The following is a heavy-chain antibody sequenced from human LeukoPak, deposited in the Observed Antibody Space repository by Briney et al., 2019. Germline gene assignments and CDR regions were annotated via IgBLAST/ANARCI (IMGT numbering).Heavy chain of an antibody. Sequence: ASVKVSCKASGYTFTGYYMHWVRQAPGQGLEWMGWINPNSGGTNYAQKFQGRVTMTRGTSISTAYMELSRLRSDDTAVYYCARGLGITMIVVGRELDYWGQGTLVTVSS. CDR1: GYTFTGYY. CDR3: ARGLGITMIVVGRELDY. V-gene: IGHV1-2*02. D-gene: IGHD3-22*01. CDR2: INPNSGGT. J-gene: IGHJ4*02.